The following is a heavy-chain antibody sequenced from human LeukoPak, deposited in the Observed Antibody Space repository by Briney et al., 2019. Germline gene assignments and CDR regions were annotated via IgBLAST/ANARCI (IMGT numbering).Heavy chain of an antibody. CDR2: IYHSGST. J-gene: IGHJ6*04. CDR1: GYSISSGYY. D-gene: IGHD6-19*01. Sequence: SETLSLTCTVSGYSISSGYYWGWIRQPPGKGLEWIGSIYHSGSTYYNPSLKSRVTISVDTSKNQFSLKLSSVTAADTAVYYCARGNAADSSVDVWGKGTTATVSS. V-gene: IGHV4-38-2*02. CDR3: ARGNAADSSVDV.